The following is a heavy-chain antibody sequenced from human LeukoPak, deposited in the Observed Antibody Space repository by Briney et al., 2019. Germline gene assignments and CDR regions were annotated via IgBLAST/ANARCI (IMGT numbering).Heavy chain of an antibody. D-gene: IGHD4-11*01. V-gene: IGHV4-39*01. CDR2: IYYSGST. CDR1: GGSISSSSYY. J-gene: IGHJ4*02. CDR3: ARGPPYSNNVDY. Sequence: SETLSLTCTVSGGSISSSSYYWGWIRQPPGKGLEWIGSIYYSGSTYYNPSLKSRVTISVDTSKNQFSLKLSSVTAADTAVYYCARGPPYSNNVDYWGQGTLVTVSS.